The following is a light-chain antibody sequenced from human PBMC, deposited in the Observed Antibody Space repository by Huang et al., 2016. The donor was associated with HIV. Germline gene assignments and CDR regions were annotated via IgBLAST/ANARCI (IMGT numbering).Light chain of an antibody. CDR2: GAS. V-gene: IGKV3-20*01. J-gene: IGKJ2*03. CDR3: QQFGSSPPYS. Sequence: IVLTQSPDTLSLSPGERAPLSCRASQTVTNNYLAWYQQRPGRAPRRLIYGASYKATGIPDRFSGSGSGTDFTLTISRLEPKDFVVYYCQQFGSSPPYSFGQGTKLEIK. CDR1: QTVTNNY.